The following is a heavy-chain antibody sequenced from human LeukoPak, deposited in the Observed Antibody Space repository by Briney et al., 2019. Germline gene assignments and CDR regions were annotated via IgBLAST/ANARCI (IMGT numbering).Heavy chain of an antibody. CDR3: AKDYGSRDNYFDY. CDR1: GFTFSSYG. J-gene: IGHJ4*02. V-gene: IGHV3-30*18. CDR2: ISYDGSNK. D-gene: IGHD3-10*01. Sequence: GGSLRLPCAASGFTFSSYGMLWVRQAPGKGLEWVAVISYDGSNKYYADSVKGRFTISRDNSKNTLYLQMNSLRAEDTAVYYCAKDYGSRDNYFDYWGQGTLVTVSS.